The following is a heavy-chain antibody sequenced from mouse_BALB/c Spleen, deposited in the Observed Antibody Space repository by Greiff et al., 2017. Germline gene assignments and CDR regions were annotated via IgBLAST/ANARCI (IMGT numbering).Heavy chain of an antibody. J-gene: IGHJ3*01. Sequence: VQLQQSGAELARPGASVKISCKASGYSFTGYYMHWVKQSPENSLEWIGEINPSTGGTSYNQKFKGKATLTVDKSSSTAYMQLKSLTSEESAVYYCTGNSPWFAYWGQGTLVTVSA. D-gene: IGHD2-1*01. V-gene: IGHV1-42*01. CDR2: INPSTGGT. CDR3: TGNSPWFAY. CDR1: GYSFTGYY.